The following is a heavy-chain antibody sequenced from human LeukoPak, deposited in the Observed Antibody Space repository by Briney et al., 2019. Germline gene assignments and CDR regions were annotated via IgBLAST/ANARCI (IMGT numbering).Heavy chain of an antibody. V-gene: IGHV1-69*04. D-gene: IGHD6-13*01. J-gene: IGHJ4*02. CDR1: GSTFSSYA. CDR3: AVHPPPNSSSWGDYYFDY. CDR2: IIPILGIA. Sequence: GASVKVSCKASGSTFSSYAISWVRQAPGQGLEWMGRIIPILGIANYAQKFQGRVTITADKSTSTAYMELSSLRSEDTAVYYCAVHPPPNSSSWGDYYFDYWGQGTLVTVSS.